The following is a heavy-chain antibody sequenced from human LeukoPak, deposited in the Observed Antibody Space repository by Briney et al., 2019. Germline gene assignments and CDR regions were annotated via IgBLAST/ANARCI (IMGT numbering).Heavy chain of an antibody. V-gene: IGHV3-23*01. Sequence: GGSLRLSCAASGFSLSNSAMSWVRQAPGKGLEWVSLIIASSGSTFYADSVKGRFTISRDNSKNTLYLQMNSLRAEDTAVYYCAKDVGYYGSGSYSNWGQGTLVTVSS. CDR1: GFSLSNSA. CDR3: AKDVGYYGSGSYSN. D-gene: IGHD3-10*01. CDR2: IIASSGST. J-gene: IGHJ4*02.